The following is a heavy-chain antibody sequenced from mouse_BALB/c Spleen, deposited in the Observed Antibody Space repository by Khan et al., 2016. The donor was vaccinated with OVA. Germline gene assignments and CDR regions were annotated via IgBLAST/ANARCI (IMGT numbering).Heavy chain of an antibody. Sequence: EVELVESGGDLVKPGGSLKLSCADSGFTFSSYGMSWVRQTPDKRLEWVAIISTSGRYTYYPDSVKGRFTISRDHAKNTLYLQMSSLKSEDTAMYYCARCLYGSSYDYYAMDYWGQGTSVTVSS. CDR3: ARCLYGSSYDYYAMDY. CDR1: GFTFSSYG. J-gene: IGHJ4*01. D-gene: IGHD1-1*01. V-gene: IGHV5-6*01. CDR2: ISTSGRYT.